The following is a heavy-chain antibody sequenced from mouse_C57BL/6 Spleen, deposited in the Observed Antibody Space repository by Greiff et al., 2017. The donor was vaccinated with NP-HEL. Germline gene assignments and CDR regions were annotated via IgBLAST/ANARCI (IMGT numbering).Heavy chain of an antibody. CDR1: GYTFTDYN. CDR3: ARGHYSNPAWFAY. CDR2: INPNNGGT. V-gene: IGHV1-18*01. D-gene: IGHD2-5*01. Sequence: EVKLMESGPELVKPGASVKIPCKASGYTFTDYNMDWVKQSHGKSLEWIGDINPNNGGTIYNQKFKGKATLTVDKSSSTAYMELRSLTSEDTAVYYCARGHYSNPAWFAYWGQGTLVTVSA. J-gene: IGHJ3*01.